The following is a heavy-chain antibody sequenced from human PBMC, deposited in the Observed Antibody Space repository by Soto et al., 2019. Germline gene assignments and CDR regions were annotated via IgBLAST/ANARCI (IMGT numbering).Heavy chain of an antibody. J-gene: IGHJ6*03. Sequence: SETLSLTCAVSSGSISSSNWWSWVRQPPGKGLEWIGEIYHSGSTNYNPSLKSRVTISVDKSKNQFSLKLSSVTAADTAVYYCSRDFRAVAGPRVDYYYMDVWGKGTTVTVSS. CDR2: IYHSGST. CDR1: SGSISSSNW. D-gene: IGHD6-19*01. V-gene: IGHV4-4*02. CDR3: SRDFRAVAGPRVDYYYMDV.